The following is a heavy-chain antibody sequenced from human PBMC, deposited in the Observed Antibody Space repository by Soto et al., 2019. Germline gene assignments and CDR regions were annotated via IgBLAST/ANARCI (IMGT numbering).Heavy chain of an antibody. J-gene: IGHJ6*03. D-gene: IGHD5-12*01. CDR2: INPNSGGT. V-gene: IGHV1-2*04. CDR3: ARGGYYSYYYYMDV. Sequence: ASVKVSCKASGYTFTGYSMHWVRQAPGQGLEWMGWINPNSGGTNYAQKFQGWVTMTRDTSISTAYMELSRLRSDDTAVYYCARGGYYSYYYYMDVWGKGTTVXVSS. CDR1: GYTFTGYS.